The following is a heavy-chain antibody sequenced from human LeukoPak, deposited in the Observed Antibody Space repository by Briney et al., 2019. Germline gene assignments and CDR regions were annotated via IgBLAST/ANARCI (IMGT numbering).Heavy chain of an antibody. V-gene: IGHV3-23*01. CDR2: VSDSGDGT. CDR1: GFTFSSYA. Sequence: PGGSLGLSCAASGFTFSSYAMYWVRQAPGKGLEWVLGVSDSGDGTHYADSVKGRFTISRDNSKNTLYLQMNNLRAEDTAVYYCLPTGGVHIAAPPTKDYWGQGTLVTVSS. J-gene: IGHJ4*02. CDR3: LPTGGVHIAAPPTKDY. D-gene: IGHD6-13*01.